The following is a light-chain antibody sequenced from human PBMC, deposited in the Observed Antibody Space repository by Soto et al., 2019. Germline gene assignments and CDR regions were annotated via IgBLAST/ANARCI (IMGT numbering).Light chain of an antibody. CDR1: QSVSSN. CDR2: GAS. CDR3: QQYNSWPPIT. Sequence: EIVMTQSPATLSVSPGERATLSCRASQSVSSNLAWYQQKPGQAPRLLIYGASTRATGIPARFSGSGSGTEFTLTISSLQSEDFAIYYCQQYNSWPPITFGQGTRL. V-gene: IGKV3-15*01. J-gene: IGKJ5*01.